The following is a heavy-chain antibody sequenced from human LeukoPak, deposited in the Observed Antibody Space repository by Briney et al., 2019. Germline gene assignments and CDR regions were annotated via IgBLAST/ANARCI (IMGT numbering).Heavy chain of an antibody. J-gene: IGHJ5*02. D-gene: IGHD6-13*01. Sequence: ASVKVSCKVSGYTFTSYGISWVRQAPGQGLEWMGWISAYNGNTNYAQKLQGRVTMTTDTSTSTAYMELRSLRSDDTAVYYCARDPAAYSSSWYNWFDPWGQGTLVTVSS. V-gene: IGHV1-18*01. CDR1: GYTFTSYG. CDR3: ARDPAAYSSSWYNWFDP. CDR2: ISAYNGNT.